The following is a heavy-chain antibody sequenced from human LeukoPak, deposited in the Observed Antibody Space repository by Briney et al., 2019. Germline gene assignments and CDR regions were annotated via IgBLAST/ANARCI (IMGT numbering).Heavy chain of an antibody. CDR3: ARDVVFDY. CDR2: IKQDGREI. CDR1: GLTFTNAW. V-gene: IGHV3-7*01. D-gene: IGHD2-21*01. J-gene: IGHJ4*02. Sequence: GGSLRLSCTASGLTFTNAWMNWVRQAPGKGLEWVANIKQDGREIYYADSVKGRFSISRDSAQTSLYLQMNSLRAEDTAVYYCARDVVFDYWGQGTLVSVSS.